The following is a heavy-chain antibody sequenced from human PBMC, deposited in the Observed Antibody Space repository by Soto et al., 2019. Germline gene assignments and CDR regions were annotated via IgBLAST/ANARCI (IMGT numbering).Heavy chain of an antibody. CDR3: ARHRNYDILTGHPDY. CDR2: IYPGDFDT. V-gene: IGHV5-51*01. D-gene: IGHD3-9*01. J-gene: IGHJ4*02. CDR1: DYTFPTYW. Sequence: EVQLVQSGPEVKKPGEPLKISFRVSDYTFPTYWMGWVRKSPGKGLEWRGIIYPGDFDTGYSPSFPGQVTISADKSIRTAYLQWSSLKASDTAVYYCARHRNYDILTGHPDYWGQGTLVTVSS.